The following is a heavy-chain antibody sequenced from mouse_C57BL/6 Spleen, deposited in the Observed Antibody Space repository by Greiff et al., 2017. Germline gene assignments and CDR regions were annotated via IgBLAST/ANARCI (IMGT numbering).Heavy chain of an antibody. V-gene: IGHV1-69*01. J-gene: IGHJ2*01. CDR1: GYTFTSYW. CDR3: ARSEGNYEFGC. CDR2: IDPSDSYT. Sequence: QVQLQQPGAELVMPGASVKLSCKASGYTFTSYWMHWVKQRPGQGLEWIGEIDPSDSYTNYNQKFKGKSTLTVDKSSSTAYMQLSSLTSEDSAVYYCARSEGNYEFGCWGQGTTLTVAS. D-gene: IGHD2-1*01.